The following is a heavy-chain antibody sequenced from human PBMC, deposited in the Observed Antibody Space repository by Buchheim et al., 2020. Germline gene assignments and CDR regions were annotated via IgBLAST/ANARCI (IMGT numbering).Heavy chain of an antibody. CDR2: IYYSGST. CDR3: AREWLPYGGNSQGLDV. J-gene: IGHJ6*02. Sequence: QLQLQESGPGLVKPSETLSLTCTVSGGSISSSSYYWGWIRQPPGKGLEWIGSIYYSGSTYYNPSLQSRVTISVNTSKNQFSLKLSSVTAADTAVYYCAREWLPYGGNSQGLDVWGQGTT. D-gene: IGHD4-23*01. CDR1: GGSISSSSYY. V-gene: IGHV4-39*07.